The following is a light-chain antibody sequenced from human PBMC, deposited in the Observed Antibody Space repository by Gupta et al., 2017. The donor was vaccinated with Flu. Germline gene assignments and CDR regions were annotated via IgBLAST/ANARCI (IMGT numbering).Light chain of an antibody. V-gene: IGKV3-20*01. Sequence: ELVLTQSPGTLSLSPGERATLSCRASQSVTNNFLAWHQQKPGQPPRLLIYHASSRATGIPDRFSGSGSGTNFTLTISRLEPEDFAVYFCHQYVSSPVTFGLGTXLEIK. CDR1: QSVTNNF. CDR2: HAS. J-gene: IGKJ2*01. CDR3: HQYVSSPVT.